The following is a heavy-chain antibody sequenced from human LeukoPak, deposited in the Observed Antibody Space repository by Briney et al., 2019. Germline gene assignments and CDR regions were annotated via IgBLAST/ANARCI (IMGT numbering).Heavy chain of an antibody. CDR2: INHSGST. D-gene: IGHD3-10*01. J-gene: IGHJ4*02. CDR3: ARGLGPPPRG. CDR1: GGSISSYY. Sequence: PSETLSLTCTVSGGSISSYYWSWIRQPPGKGLEWIGEINHSGSTNYNPSLKSRVTISVDTSKNQFSLKLSSVTAADTAVYYCARGLGPPPRGWGQGTLVTVSS. V-gene: IGHV4-34*01.